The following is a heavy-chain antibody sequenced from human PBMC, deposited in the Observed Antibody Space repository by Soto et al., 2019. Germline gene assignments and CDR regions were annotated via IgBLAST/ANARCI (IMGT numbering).Heavy chain of an antibody. J-gene: IGHJ4*02. Sequence: PSETLSLTCTVSGGSISSNYWTWIRQPPGKGLEWIGYVYNSGSTNYNPSLKSRVTISEDTSKSQFSLKVNSMTAADTAVYYCARYRREAAAGYTLDYWGQGILVTLSS. CDR1: GGSISSNY. CDR3: ARYRREAAAGYTLDY. CDR2: VYNSGST. D-gene: IGHD6-13*01. V-gene: IGHV4-59*01.